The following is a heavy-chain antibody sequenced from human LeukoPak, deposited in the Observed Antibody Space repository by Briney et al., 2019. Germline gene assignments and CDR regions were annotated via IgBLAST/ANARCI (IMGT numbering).Heavy chain of an antibody. CDR2: ISAYNGNT. Sequence: ASVRVSCKAAGYTFTSYGISWVRQAPGQGLEWMGWISAYNGNTNYAQKLQGRVTMTTDTSTSTAYMELRSLRSDDTAVYYCARDRSTAAPQSLDYWGQGTLVTVSS. CDR3: ARDRSTAAPQSLDY. D-gene: IGHD6-6*01. CDR1: GYTFTSYG. V-gene: IGHV1-18*01. J-gene: IGHJ4*02.